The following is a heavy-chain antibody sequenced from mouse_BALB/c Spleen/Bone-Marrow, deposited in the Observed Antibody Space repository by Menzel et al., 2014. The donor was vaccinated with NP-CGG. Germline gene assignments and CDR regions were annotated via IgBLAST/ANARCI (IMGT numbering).Heavy chain of an antibody. D-gene: IGHD3-2*02. CDR1: GFTFSSYG. J-gene: IGHJ2*01. CDR2: ISSGGSST. Sequence: EVMLVASGGDLVKPGGSLKLPCVASGFTFSSYGMPWVRQTPDKRLEWVATISSGGSSTYYPASVKGRFTISRDNAKSTLYLQMSSLNSEDTAMYYCTRRPLQANSYFDCWGQGTTLTVSS. CDR3: TRRPLQANSYFDC. V-gene: IGHV5-6*02.